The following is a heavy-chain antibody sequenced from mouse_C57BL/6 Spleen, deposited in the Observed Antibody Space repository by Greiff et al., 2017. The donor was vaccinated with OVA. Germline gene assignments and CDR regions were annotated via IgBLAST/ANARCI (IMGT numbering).Heavy chain of an antibody. D-gene: IGHD1-1*01. J-gene: IGHJ2*01. Sequence: QVTLKVCGPGILQSSQTLSLTCSFSGFSLSTSGMGVSWIRQPSGKGLEWLAHIYWDDDKRYNPSLKSRLTISKDTSRNQVFLKITSVDTADTATYYCARAPSTVGYFDYWGQGTTLTVSS. CDR2: IYWDDDK. CDR1: GFSLSTSGMG. V-gene: IGHV8-12*01. CDR3: ARAPSTVGYFDY.